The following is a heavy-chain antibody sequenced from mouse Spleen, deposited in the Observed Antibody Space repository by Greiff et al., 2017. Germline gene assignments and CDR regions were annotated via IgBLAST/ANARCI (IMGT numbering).Heavy chain of an antibody. V-gene: IGHV5-17*01. J-gene: IGHJ4*01. Sequence: EVMLVESGGGLVKPGGSLKLSCAASGFTFSDYGMHWVRQAPEKGLEWVAYISSGSSTIYYADTVKGRFTTSRDNAKNTLFLQMTSLRSEDTAMYYCASGDAMDYWGQGTSVTVSS. CDR3: ASGDAMDY. CDR1: GFTFSDYG. CDR2: ISSGSSTI.